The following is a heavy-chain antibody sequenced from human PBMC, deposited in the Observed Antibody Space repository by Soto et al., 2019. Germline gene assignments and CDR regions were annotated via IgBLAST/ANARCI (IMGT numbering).Heavy chain of an antibody. CDR1: GFTFSSYA. Sequence: GRSLRLSCAASGFTFSSYAMHWVRQAPGKGLEWVAVISYDGSNKYYADSVKGRFTISRDNSKNTLYLQMNSLRAEDTAVYYCARGNPVYSSSWYWFDPWGQGTLVTVS. J-gene: IGHJ5*02. CDR2: ISYDGSNK. D-gene: IGHD6-13*01. CDR3: ARGNPVYSSSWYWFDP. V-gene: IGHV3-30-3*01.